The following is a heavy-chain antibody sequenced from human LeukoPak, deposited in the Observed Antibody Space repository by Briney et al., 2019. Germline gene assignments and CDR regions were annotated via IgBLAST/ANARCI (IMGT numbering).Heavy chain of an antibody. Sequence: GRSLRLSCAASGFTFSSYGMYWVRQAPGKGLEWMAVIWFDGSTKYYADSVKGRFTISRDNSKNTLYLQMNSLRAEDTAVYYCARSRDGYNILDYWGQGTLVTVSS. CDR1: GFTFSSYG. CDR2: IWFDGSTK. CDR3: ARSRDGYNILDY. V-gene: IGHV3-33*07. D-gene: IGHD5-24*01. J-gene: IGHJ4*02.